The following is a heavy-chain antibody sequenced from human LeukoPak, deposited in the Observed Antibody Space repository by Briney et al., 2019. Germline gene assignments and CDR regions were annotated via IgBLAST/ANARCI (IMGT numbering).Heavy chain of an antibody. V-gene: IGHV4-59*08. CDR1: GDSISSYY. Sequence: SETLSLTCTVSGDSISSYYWSWIRQPPGKGLEWIGYIYYSGSTIYNPSLKSRVTISVDTFKSQFSLKLSSVTAADTAVYYCARLPSGSYVVDPWGQGTLVTVSS. J-gene: IGHJ5*02. D-gene: IGHD1-26*01. CDR3: ARLPSGSYVVDP. CDR2: IYYSGST.